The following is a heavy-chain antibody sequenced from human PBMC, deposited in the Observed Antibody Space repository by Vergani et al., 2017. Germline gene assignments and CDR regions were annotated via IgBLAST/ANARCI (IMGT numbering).Heavy chain of an antibody. CDR2: IDHTGRP. D-gene: IGHD4-11*01. CDR3: ARVNTETNGHLYYYYYMDV. J-gene: IGHJ6*03. CDR1: GGSFTSYH. V-gene: IGHV4-34*01. Sequence: QVQLQQWGGGLLKPSETLSLTCVVNGGSFTSYHWTWIRQSPGGGLEWVGDIDHTGRPDYNPSLKSRLTMSVDKSRNHFSLTLNSVTATDTAIYFCARVNTETNGHLYYYYYMDVWGQGTAVTVS.